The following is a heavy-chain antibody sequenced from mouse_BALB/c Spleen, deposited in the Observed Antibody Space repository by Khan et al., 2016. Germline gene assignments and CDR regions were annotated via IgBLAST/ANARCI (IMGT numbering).Heavy chain of an antibody. CDR3: ARFGYGLGFDV. CDR1: GYTFSSYW. Sequence: QVQLKQSGAELMKPGASVKISCKATGYTFSSYWIEWVKQRPGHGLEWIGEILPGSGSTNYNEKFKGKATFTADTSSNTAYMQLSSLTSEDSAVYYCARFGYGLGFDVWGAGTTVTVSS. D-gene: IGHD2-2*01. V-gene: IGHV1-9*01. J-gene: IGHJ1*01. CDR2: ILPGSGST.